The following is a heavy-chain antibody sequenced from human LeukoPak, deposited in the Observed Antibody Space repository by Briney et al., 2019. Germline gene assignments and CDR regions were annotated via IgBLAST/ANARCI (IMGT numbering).Heavy chain of an antibody. CDR3: ARVEYYDSSGYYVDY. D-gene: IGHD3-22*01. V-gene: IGHV4-59*01. Sequence: SETLSLXCTVSGGSISSYYWSWIRQPPGKGLEWIGYIYYSGSTNYNPSLKSRVTISVDTSKNQFSLKLSSVTAADTAVYYCARVEYYDSSGYYVDYWGQGTLVTVX. CDR1: GGSISSYY. J-gene: IGHJ4*02. CDR2: IYYSGST.